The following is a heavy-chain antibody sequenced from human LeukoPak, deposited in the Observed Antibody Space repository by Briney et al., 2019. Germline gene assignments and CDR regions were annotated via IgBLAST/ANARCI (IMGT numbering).Heavy chain of an antibody. CDR2: IYPGDSDT. Sequence: GESLKISCKGSGYSFTSYWIGWVRQMPGKGLEWMGIIYPGDSDTGYSPSFQGQVTISADKSISTAYLQWSSLKASDTAMYYCATRSGYDISTGYYGDYWGQGTLVTVSS. CDR1: GYSFTSYW. V-gene: IGHV5-51*01. CDR3: ATRSGYDISTGYYGDY. D-gene: IGHD3-9*01. J-gene: IGHJ4*02.